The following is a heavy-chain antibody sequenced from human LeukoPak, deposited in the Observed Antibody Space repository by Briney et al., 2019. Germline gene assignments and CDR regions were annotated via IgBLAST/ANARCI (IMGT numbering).Heavy chain of an antibody. Sequence: PGGSLRLSCAASGFTFSGSAIHWVRQASGKGLEWVGRIRSKANSYATAYAASVKGRFTISRDDSKNTAYLQMNSLKTEDTAVYYCARGHYGSGIHQGAFDIWGQGTIVTVSS. CDR3: ARGHYGSGIHQGAFDI. V-gene: IGHV3-73*01. CDR2: IRSKANSYAT. CDR1: GFTFSGSA. J-gene: IGHJ3*02. D-gene: IGHD3-10*01.